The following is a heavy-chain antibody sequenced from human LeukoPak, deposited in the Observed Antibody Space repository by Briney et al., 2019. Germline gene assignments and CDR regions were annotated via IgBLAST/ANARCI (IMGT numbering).Heavy chain of an antibody. CDR2: IYTSGST. CDR3: ARLGYCSGGSGYSAYYYYYYMDV. CDR1: GGSISSYY. D-gene: IGHD2-15*01. V-gene: IGHV4-4*09. Sequence: SETLSLTCTVSGGSISSYYWSWIRQPPGKGLEWIGYIYTSGSTNYNPSLKSRVTISVGTSKNQFSLKLSSVTAADTAVYYCARLGYCSGGSGYSAYYYYYYMDVWGKGTTVTVSS. J-gene: IGHJ6*03.